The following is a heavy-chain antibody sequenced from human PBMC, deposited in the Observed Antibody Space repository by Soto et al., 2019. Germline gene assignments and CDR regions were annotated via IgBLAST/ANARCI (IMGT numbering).Heavy chain of an antibody. CDR1: GGTFSSYA. V-gene: IGHV1-69*13. J-gene: IGHJ6*02. CDR3: ARDEQWLVRGNYYYYGMDV. CDR2: IIPIFGTA. D-gene: IGHD6-19*01. Sequence: SVKVSCKASGGTFSSYAISWVRQAPGQGLEWMGGIIPIFGTANYAQKFQGRVTITADESTSTAYMELSSLRSEDTAVYYCARDEQWLVRGNYYYYGMDVWGQGTTVTVSS.